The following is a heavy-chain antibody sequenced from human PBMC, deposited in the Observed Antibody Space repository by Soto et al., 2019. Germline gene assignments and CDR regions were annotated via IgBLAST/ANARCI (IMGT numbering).Heavy chain of an antibody. CDR2: MNPNTGNS. J-gene: IGHJ4*02. D-gene: IGHD1-1*01. CDR3: ARRAEANGWNGFGADKYYFDF. V-gene: IGHV1-8*01. CDR1: GYTFTSYD. Sequence: ASVKVSCKASGYTFTSYDIYWVRQATGQGLEWMGWMNPNTGNSGYAQKFQGRVTMTSDTSISTAHMELSSLRSEDTAVYYCARRAEANGWNGFGADKYYFDFWGQGTLVTVSS.